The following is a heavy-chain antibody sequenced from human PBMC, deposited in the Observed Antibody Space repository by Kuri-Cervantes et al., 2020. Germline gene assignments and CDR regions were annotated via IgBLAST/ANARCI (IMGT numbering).Heavy chain of an antibody. Sequence: ASVKVSCKASGYSFSSNDINWVRQATGQGLEWMGWMNPNSGNTGYAQKFQGRVTMIRNTSISTAYMELSSLRSEDTAVYYCARTGYYYYMDVWGKGTTVTVSS. V-gene: IGHV1-8*02. J-gene: IGHJ6*03. CDR2: MNPNSGNT. D-gene: IGHD1-1*01. CDR1: GYSFSSND. CDR3: ARTGYYYYMDV.